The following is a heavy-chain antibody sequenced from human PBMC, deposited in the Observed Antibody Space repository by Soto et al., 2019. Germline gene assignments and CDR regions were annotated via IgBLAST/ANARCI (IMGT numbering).Heavy chain of an antibody. CDR3: AKGFVVTLDY. D-gene: IGHD2-21*01. CDR1: GFTFSSYA. V-gene: IGHV3-23*01. CDR2: NVGSEGST. Sequence: GGSLRLSCAASGFTFSSYAMSWVRQAPGKGLEWVSGNVGSEGSTYYADSVKGRFTISRDNSKNTLYLQMNSLRAEDTAVYYCAKGFVVTLDYWGQGTLVTVSS. J-gene: IGHJ4*02.